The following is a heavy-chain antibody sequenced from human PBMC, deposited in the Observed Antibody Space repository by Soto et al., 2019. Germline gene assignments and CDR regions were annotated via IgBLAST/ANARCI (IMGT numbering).Heavy chain of an antibody. D-gene: IGHD2-2*01. CDR1: GGTFSSYA. CDR2: IIPIFGTA. V-gene: IGHV1-69*13. J-gene: IGHJ4*02. CDR3: ATLGYCSSTSCYYAPANDY. Sequence: GASVKVSCKASGGTFSSYAISWVRQAPGQGLEWMGGIIPIFGTANYAQKFQGRVTITADESTSTAYMELSSLRSEDTAVYYCATLGYCSSTSCYYAPANDYWGQGTLVTVSS.